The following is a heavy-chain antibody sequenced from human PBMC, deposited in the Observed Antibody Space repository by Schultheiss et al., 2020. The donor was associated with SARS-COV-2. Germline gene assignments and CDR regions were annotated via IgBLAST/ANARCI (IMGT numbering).Heavy chain of an antibody. CDR1: GFTFNNAW. CDR2: IKSKTDGGTT. Sequence: GESLKISCAASGFTFNNAWMSWVRQAPGKGLEWVGRIKSKTDGGTTDYAAPVKGRFTISRDDSKNTLYLQMNSLKTEDTAVYYCTTEGLVVPAAVFAYWGQGTLVTVSS. V-gene: IGHV3-15*01. J-gene: IGHJ4*02. D-gene: IGHD2-2*01. CDR3: TTEGLVVPAAVFAY.